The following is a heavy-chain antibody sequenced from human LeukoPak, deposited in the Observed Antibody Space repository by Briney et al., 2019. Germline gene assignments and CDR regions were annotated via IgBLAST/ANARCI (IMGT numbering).Heavy chain of an antibody. CDR2: IYYSGSS. J-gene: IGHJ4*02. CDR1: GDPISSVGDY. Sequence: SVTLTLTCTVSGDPISSVGDYWSWIPQHRGKGLEWSGYIYYSGSSYYNPSLKSRVTISVDTYKNEFSLKLSSVTAADTAGYYCASMAGYCRSTSCYGNFDSWGQGTLVSVSS. D-gene: IGHD2-2*01. CDR3: ASMAGYCRSTSCYGNFDS. V-gene: IGHV4-31*03.